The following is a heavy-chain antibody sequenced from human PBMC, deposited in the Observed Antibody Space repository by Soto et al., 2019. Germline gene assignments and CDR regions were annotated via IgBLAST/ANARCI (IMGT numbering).Heavy chain of an antibody. Sequence: QVQLVQSGAEVKKPGSSVKVSCKSSGGTFNNYAISWVRQAPGQGLEWMGWINAGSGNTKYSQNFQGRVSITRDTSASTVYMELTGLTSEDTAVYYCARDTETLGPRANDALDIWGQGTMVTVSS. CDR1: GGTFNNYA. CDR2: INAGSGNT. D-gene: IGHD3-3*02. V-gene: IGHV1-3*01. J-gene: IGHJ3*02. CDR3: ARDTETLGPRANDALDI.